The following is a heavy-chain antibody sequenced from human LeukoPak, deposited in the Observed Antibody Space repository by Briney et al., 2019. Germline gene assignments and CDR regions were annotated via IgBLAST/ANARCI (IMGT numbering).Heavy chain of an antibody. Sequence: GGSLRLSCAASGFSFSTYWMSWVRQAPGKGLEWVAAINQDGSDKYYVDSVKGRFTISRDNAKNTLYLQMNSLRAEDTAVYYCAREYYGDYYYWGQGSLVTVSS. CDR1: GFSFSTYW. D-gene: IGHD4-17*01. CDR3: AREYYGDYYY. V-gene: IGHV3-7*01. J-gene: IGHJ4*02. CDR2: INQDGSDK.